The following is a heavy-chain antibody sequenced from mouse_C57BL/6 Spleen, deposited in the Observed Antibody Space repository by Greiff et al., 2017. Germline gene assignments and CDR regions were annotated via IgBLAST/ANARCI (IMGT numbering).Heavy chain of an antibody. D-gene: IGHD2-3*01. Sequence: QVQLQQSGAELVRPGTSVKVSCKASGYAFTNYLIEWVKQRPGQGLEWIGVINPGSGGTKYNEKFKGKATLTADKSSSTAYMQLSSLTSEDSAVYFCARRGDGYYEYFDVWGTGTTVTVSS. CDR2: INPGSGGT. J-gene: IGHJ1*03. CDR1: GYAFTNYL. V-gene: IGHV1-54*01. CDR3: ARRGDGYYEYFDV.